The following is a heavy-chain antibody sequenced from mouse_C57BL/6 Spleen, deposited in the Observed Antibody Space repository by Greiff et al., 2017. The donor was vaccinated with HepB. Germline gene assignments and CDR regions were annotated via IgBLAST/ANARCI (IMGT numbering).Heavy chain of an antibody. CDR1: GYSFTDYN. CDR3: ARSHITTVVQRAWFAY. CDR2: INPNYGTT. J-gene: IGHJ3*01. D-gene: IGHD1-1*01. Sequence: EVQLQQSGPELVKPGASVKISCKASGYSFTDYNMNWVKQSNGKSLEWIGVINPNYGTTSYNQKLKGKATLTVDHSASTAYMQLTSLTSEDSAVYYCARSHITTVVQRAWFAYWGQGTLVTVSA. V-gene: IGHV1-39*01.